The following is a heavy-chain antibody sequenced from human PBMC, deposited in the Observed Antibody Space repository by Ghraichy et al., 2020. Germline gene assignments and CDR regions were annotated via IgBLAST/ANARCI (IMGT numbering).Heavy chain of an antibody. J-gene: IGHJ3*02. D-gene: IGHD1-26*01. CDR2: INHSGST. Sequence: GSLRLSCAVYGGSFSGYYWSWIRQPPGKGLEWIGEINHSGSTNYNPSLKSRVTISVDTSKNQFSLKLSSVTAADTAVYYCARVEASGSYSPDAFDIWGQGTMVTVSS. CDR3: ARVEASGSYSPDAFDI. V-gene: IGHV4-34*01. CDR1: GGSFSGYY.